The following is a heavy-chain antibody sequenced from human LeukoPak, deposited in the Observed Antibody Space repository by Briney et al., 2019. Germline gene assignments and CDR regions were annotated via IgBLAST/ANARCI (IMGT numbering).Heavy chain of an antibody. J-gene: IGHJ3*02. CDR3: ARVLRWNYVEDAFDI. CDR1: GYTFTSYG. CDR2: ISAYNGNT. Sequence: ASVKVSCKASGYTFTSYGISWVRQAPGQGLEWMGWISAYNGNTNYAQKLQGRATMTTDTSTSTAYMELSSLRSDDTAVYYCARVLRWNYVEDAFDIWGQGTMVTVSS. D-gene: IGHD1-7*01. V-gene: IGHV1-18*01.